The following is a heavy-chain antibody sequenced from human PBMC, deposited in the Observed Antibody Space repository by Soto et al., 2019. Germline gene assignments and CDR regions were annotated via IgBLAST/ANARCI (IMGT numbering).Heavy chain of an antibody. J-gene: IGHJ6*02. V-gene: IGHV1-69*02. CDR3: ARASGGSGYYYYYYGMDV. CDR2: IIPILGIA. CDR1: GGTFSSYT. D-gene: IGHD2-15*01. Sequence: SVKVSCKASGGTFSSYTISWVRQAPGQGLEWMGRIIPILGIANYAQKFQGRVTITADKSTSTAYMELSSLRSDDTAVYYCARASGGSGYYYYYYGMDVWGQGTTVTVSS.